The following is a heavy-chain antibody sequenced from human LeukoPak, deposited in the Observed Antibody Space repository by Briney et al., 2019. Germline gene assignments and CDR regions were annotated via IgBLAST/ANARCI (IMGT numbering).Heavy chain of an antibody. CDR2: IYYSGST. Sequence: PSETLSLTCTVSGGSISSYYWSWIRQPPGKGLEWIGYIYYSGSTYYNPSLKSRVTISVDTSKNQFSLKLSSVTAADTAVYYCAREHDILTGLGYWGQGTLVTVSS. CDR3: AREHDILTGLGY. D-gene: IGHD3-9*01. V-gene: IGHV4-59*12. J-gene: IGHJ4*02. CDR1: GGSISSYY.